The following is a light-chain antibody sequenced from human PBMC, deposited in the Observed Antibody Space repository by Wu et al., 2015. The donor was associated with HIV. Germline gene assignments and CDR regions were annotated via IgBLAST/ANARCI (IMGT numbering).Light chain of an antibody. CDR1: QTISANY. V-gene: IGKV3-11*01. J-gene: IGKJ4*01. Sequence: EIVLTQSPGTLYLSPGDRATLSCRASQTISANYVAWYRQKPGQAPRLLIFGVSNRFTGIPPRFSGSGSGTDFTLTISSLEPEDYAVYYCQQRSDWPLLTFGGGTRVEFK. CDR2: GVS. CDR3: QQRSDWPLLT.